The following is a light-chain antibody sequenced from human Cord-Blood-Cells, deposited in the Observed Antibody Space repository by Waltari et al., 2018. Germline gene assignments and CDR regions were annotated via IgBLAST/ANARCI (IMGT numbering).Light chain of an antibody. CDR3: AAWDDSLNGWV. J-gene: IGLJ3*02. CDR2: SNN. V-gene: IGLV1-44*01. Sequence: QSVLTQPPSASGTPGQRVTISCSGRSSNIGSNTVTWYQQRPGTTPKLLIYSNNQRPSGVPDRFSGSKSGTSASLAISGLQSEDEADYYCAAWDDSLNGWVFGGGTKLTVL. CDR1: SSNIGSNT.